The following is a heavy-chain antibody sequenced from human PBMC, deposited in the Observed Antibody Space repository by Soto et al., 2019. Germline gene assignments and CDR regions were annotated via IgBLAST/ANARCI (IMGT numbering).Heavy chain of an antibody. CDR1: GFIFSGSA. Sequence: EVQLVESGGGLVQPGGSLKLSCAASGFIFSGSAVHWVRQASGKGLEWVGRILSKAGNYATAYPASMKGRLTISRDDSENTAFLQMHRLKTEDTAVYYCIRGGTPYHYDCWGQGNLVAVSS. CDR2: ILSKAGNYAT. J-gene: IGHJ4*02. V-gene: IGHV3-73*01. CDR3: IRGGTPYHYDC.